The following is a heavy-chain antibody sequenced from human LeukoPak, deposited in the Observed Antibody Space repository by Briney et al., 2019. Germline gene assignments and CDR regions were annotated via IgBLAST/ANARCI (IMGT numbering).Heavy chain of an antibody. CDR3: AKDMMGNYDILTGYLDLFDY. CDR1: GFTFSSYA. CDR2: ISGSGGST. J-gene: IGHJ4*02. D-gene: IGHD3-9*01. V-gene: IGHV3-23*01. Sequence: GGSPSLSCAASGFTFSSYAMSWVRQAPGKGLEWVSAISGSGGSTYYADSVKGRFTISRDNSKNTLYLQMNSLRAEDTAVYYCAKDMMGNYDILTGYLDLFDYWGQGTLVTVSS.